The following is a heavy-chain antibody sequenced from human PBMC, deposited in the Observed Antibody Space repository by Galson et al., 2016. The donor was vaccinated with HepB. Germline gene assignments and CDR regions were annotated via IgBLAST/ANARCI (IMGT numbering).Heavy chain of an antibody. CDR1: GYTFTHYG. Sequence: SVKVSCKASGYTFTHYGIAWVRQAPGQGFEWMGWISGNNGNTNYAQKIHDRVTMTIDTSTSTAHMELRSLKSDDTAVYYCVRDYWFDPWGQGTLVIVSS. J-gene: IGHJ5*02. CDR3: VRDYWFDP. CDR2: ISGNNGNT. V-gene: IGHV1-18*01.